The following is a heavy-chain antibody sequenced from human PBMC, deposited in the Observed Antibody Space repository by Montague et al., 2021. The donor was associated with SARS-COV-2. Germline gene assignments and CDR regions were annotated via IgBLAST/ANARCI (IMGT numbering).Heavy chain of an antibody. D-gene: IGHD7-27*01. Sequence: SETLSLTCAVSGGSLSTPHYWSWVRQPPGKGLEWIGEVHHSGNANYNASFNGRATISVDKSKNQFSLILTSVTAADTAVYYCAGDRITRGWLDPWGQGTLVTVSS. CDR1: GGSLSTPHY. CDR3: AGDRITRGWLDP. J-gene: IGHJ5*02. CDR2: VHHSGNA. V-gene: IGHV4-4*02.